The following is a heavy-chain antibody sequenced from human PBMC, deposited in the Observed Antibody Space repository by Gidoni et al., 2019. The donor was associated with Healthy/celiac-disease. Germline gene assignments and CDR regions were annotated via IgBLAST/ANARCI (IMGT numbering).Heavy chain of an antibody. V-gene: IGHV4-31*03. Sequence: QVQLHESGPGLVRTSQTLSLTCTVSGGSISSGGYYWSWLPQPPRKGLSWNGDSYFLGSRQHSGNGLEWIGYNYYSGITYYNPSLKSRVTISVDTSKNQFSLKRSSVTAADTAVYYCARVPLRVGDDYVGLDYYGMDVWGQGTTVTVSS. J-gene: IGHJ6*02. CDR2: NYYSGIT. D-gene: IGHD4-17*01. CDR3: ARVPLRVGDDYVGLDYYGMDV. CDR1: GGSISSGGYY.